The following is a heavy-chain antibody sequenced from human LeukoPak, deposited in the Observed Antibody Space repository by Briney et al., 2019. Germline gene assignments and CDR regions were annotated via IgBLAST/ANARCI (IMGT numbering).Heavy chain of an antibody. Sequence: SETLSLTCAVYGGSFSGYYWRWVSQPPGKGVEWMGEINNSGRTDYNPSLKSRVTISVDTSKNQFSLKLSSVTAADTAVYYCARGGYYGSGNDFRFDPWGQGTLVTVSS. J-gene: IGHJ5*02. V-gene: IGHV4-34*01. CDR2: INNSGRT. D-gene: IGHD3-10*01. CDR3: ARGGYYGSGNDFRFDP. CDR1: GGSFSGYY.